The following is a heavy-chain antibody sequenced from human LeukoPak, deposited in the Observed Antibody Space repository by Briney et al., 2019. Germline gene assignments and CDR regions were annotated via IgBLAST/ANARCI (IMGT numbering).Heavy chain of an antibody. CDR2: MNPNSGNT. D-gene: IGHD3-3*01. V-gene: IGHV1-8*01. CDR3: ARGLRPIFGGVQNDAFDI. J-gene: IGHJ3*02. CDR1: GYTFTSYD. Sequence: ASVKVSCKASGYTFTSYDINWVRQATGQGLEWMGWMNPNSGNTGYAQKFQGRVTMTRNTSISTAYMELSSLRSEDTAVYYCARGLRPIFGGVQNDAFDIWGQGTMVTVSS.